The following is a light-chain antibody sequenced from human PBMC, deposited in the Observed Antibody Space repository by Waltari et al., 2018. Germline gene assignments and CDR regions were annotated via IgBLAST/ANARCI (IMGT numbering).Light chain of an antibody. CDR1: QSLVHSDGSTY. CDR3: MAGTHWPPYT. CDR2: RVS. V-gene: IGKV2-30*02. J-gene: IGKJ2*01. Sequence: EVVVPQSPLSLPVTLGQPASISCRSSQSLVHSDGSTYLNWFQQRPGQSPRRLIYRVSNRDSGVPDRFSGSGSGTDFTLRISRVEAEDVGVYYCMAGTHWPPYTFGQGTKLEIK.